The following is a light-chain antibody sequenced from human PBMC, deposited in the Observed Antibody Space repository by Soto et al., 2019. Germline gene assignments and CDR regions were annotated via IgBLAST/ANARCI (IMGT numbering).Light chain of an antibody. V-gene: IGLV4-60*03. CDR2: LEGSGSY. CDR1: SGHSSYI. CDR3: ETWDSNSAV. J-gene: IGLJ7*01. Sequence: QLVLTQSSSASASLGSSVKLTCTLSSGHSSYIIAWHQQQPGKAPRYLMKLEGSGSYNKGSGVPDRFSGPSSGADRYLTISNLQSEDEADYYCETWDSNSAVFGGGTQLTVL.